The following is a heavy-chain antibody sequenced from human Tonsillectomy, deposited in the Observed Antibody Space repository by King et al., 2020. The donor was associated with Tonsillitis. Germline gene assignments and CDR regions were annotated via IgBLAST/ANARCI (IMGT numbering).Heavy chain of an antibody. V-gene: IGHV3-30*02. CDR1: GFVFTNFG. J-gene: IGHJ6*02. CDR2: IRYDGTNT. Sequence: VQLVESGGGVVQPGGSLRLSCAASGFVFTNFGMQWVRQAPGKGLEWVAFIRYDGTNTYYADSVKGRFTVSRDNSKNTLYLLMNSLRAEDTAVYYCAKDLGLGGYGDGMDVWGRGTTVTVSS. D-gene: IGHD6-19*01. CDR3: AKDLGLGGYGDGMDV.